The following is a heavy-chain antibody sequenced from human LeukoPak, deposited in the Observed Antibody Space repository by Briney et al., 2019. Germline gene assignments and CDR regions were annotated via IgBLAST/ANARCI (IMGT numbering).Heavy chain of an antibody. CDR2: INSHGINT. Sequence: GGSLRLSCAASGFIFSSHNMYWVRQAPGKGLEYVSAINSHGINTYYANSVKGRFTISRYNSKNTLYLQMGSLRPDDMAMYYCARDPGYWGQGTLVTVAS. D-gene: IGHD6-13*01. J-gene: IGHJ4*02. CDR1: GFIFSSHN. CDR3: ARDPGY. V-gene: IGHV3-64*01.